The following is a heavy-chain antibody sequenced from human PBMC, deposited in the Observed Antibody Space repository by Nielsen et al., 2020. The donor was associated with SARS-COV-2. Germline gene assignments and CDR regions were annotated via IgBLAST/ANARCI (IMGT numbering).Heavy chain of an antibody. CDR3: ARQPVRGDWHEEGGYYYYGMDV. CDR1: GGSISSGGYY. D-gene: IGHD2-21*02. Sequence: GSLRLSCTVSGGSISSGGYYWSWIRQPPGKGLEWIGYIYYSGSTNYNPSLKSRVTISVDTSKNQFSLKLSSVTAADTAVYYCARQPVRGDWHEEGGYYYYGMDVWGQGTTVTVSS. J-gene: IGHJ6*02. CDR2: IYYSGST. V-gene: IGHV4-61*08.